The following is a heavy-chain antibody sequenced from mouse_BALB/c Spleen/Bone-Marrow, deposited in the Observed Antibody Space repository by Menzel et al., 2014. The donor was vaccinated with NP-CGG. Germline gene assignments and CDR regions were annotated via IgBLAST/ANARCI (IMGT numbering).Heavy chain of an antibody. CDR1: GYTFTNYF. CDR2: INPNNGGT. V-gene: IGHV1S81*02. Sequence: VQLQQSGAELVKPGASVKLSCKASGYTFTNYFMYWVKQRPGQGLEWIGEINPNNGGTNFNENFKSKATLTLDKSSSTAYMQLSNLTSEDSAVYYCTRSGPGFDYWGHGTLVTVSA. CDR3: TRSGPGFDY. J-gene: IGHJ3*01.